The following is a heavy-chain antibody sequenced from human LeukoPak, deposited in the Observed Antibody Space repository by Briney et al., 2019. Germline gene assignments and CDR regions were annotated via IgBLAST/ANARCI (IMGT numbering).Heavy chain of an antibody. D-gene: IGHD1-26*01. Sequence: GGSLRLSCAASGFTVSSNYMSWVRQAPGKGLEWVSVIYSGGSTYYADSVKGRFTISRDNSKNTLYLQMNSLRAEDTAVYYCARGPSVGATTIDFDYWGQEPWSPSPQ. CDR3: ARGPSVGATTIDFDY. CDR2: IYSGGST. J-gene: IGHJ4*01. V-gene: IGHV3-53*01. CDR1: GFTVSSNY.